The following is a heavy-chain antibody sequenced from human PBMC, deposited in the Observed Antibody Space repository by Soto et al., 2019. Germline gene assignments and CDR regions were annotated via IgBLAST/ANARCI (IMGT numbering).Heavy chain of an antibody. CDR3: AKDGYYGDVDY. CDR2: ISGSGGST. Sequence: GGSLRLSCAASGFTFRSHAMSWVRQAPGKGLEWVSAISGSGGSTYYAGSVKGRFTISRDNSKNTLYLQMNSLRAEDTALYYCAKDGYYGDVDYWGQGTLVTVSS. CDR1: GFTFRSHA. D-gene: IGHD4-17*01. V-gene: IGHV3-23*01. J-gene: IGHJ4*02.